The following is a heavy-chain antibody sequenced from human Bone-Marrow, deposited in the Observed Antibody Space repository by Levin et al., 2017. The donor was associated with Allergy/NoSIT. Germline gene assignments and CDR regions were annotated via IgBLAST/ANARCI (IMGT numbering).Heavy chain of an antibody. Sequence: GGSLRLSCVGSGLNFSDPWMSWVRQAPGKGLEWVGRIKDKSDGEATDYAPPVKGRFTISRDDSKDTVFLQMNNLKVEDTAVYFCSATWITWGQGTLVTVSS. CDR2: IKDKSDGEAT. J-gene: IGHJ4*02. V-gene: IGHV3-15*01. D-gene: IGHD3-10*01. CDR3: SATWIT. CDR1: GLNFSDPW.